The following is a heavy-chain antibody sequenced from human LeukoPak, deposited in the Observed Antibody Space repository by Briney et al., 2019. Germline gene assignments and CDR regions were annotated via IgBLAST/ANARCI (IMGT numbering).Heavy chain of an antibody. V-gene: IGHV4-34*01. CDR2: INHSGST. D-gene: IGHD3-22*01. Sequence: SETLSLTCAVYGGSFSGYYWSWIRQPPGKGLEWIGEINHSGSTNYNPSLKSRVTISVDTSKNQFSLKLSSVTAADTAVYYCASLWLSSDYWGQGTLVTVPS. CDR3: ASLWLSSDY. J-gene: IGHJ4*02. CDR1: GGSFSGYY.